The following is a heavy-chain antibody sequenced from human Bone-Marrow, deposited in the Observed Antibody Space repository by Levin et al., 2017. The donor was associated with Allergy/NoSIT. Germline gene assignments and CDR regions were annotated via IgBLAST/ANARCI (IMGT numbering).Heavy chain of an antibody. CDR2: ISFDGSEI. CDR3: ANDPGVYAPPWGAFDI. D-gene: IGHD2/OR15-2a*01. V-gene: IGHV3-30*18. CDR1: GFSFSQNG. J-gene: IGHJ3*02. Sequence: QSGGSLRLSCAGSGFSFSQNGMHWVRQAPGKGLEWVATISFDGSEIYYVDSVRGRFTISRDNSKKTLFLQMNSLRGDDTAVYFCANDPGVYAPPWGAFDIWGQGTLVIVSP.